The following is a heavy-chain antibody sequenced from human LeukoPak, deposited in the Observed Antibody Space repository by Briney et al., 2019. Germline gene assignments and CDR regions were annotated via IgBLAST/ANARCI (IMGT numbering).Heavy chain of an antibody. CDR2: IYYSGST. Sequence: SETLSLTCAVSGGSISSNSYYWGWIRQPPGKGLEWIGSIYYSGSTYYNPSLKSRVTISVDTSKNQFSLKLSSVTAADTAVYYCAKSGGSGLIDYWGQGTLVTVSS. CDR1: GGSISSNSYY. D-gene: IGHD1-26*01. J-gene: IGHJ4*02. CDR3: AKSGGSGLIDY. V-gene: IGHV4-39*01.